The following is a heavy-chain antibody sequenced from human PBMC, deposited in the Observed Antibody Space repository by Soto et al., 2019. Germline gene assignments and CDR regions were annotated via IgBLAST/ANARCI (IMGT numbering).Heavy chain of an antibody. CDR1: GGTFRSNA. V-gene: IGHV1-69*13. J-gene: IGHJ6*02. CDR2: IIPIFGTA. CDR3: ARGLTTVTLRYYGMDV. D-gene: IGHD4-17*01. Sequence: GASVKLSCKACGGTFRSNAISWVRQAPRQGLEWMGGIIPIFGTANYAQKFQGRVTITADESTSTAYMELSSLRSEDTAVYYCARGLTTVTLRYYGMDVWGQGTTVTVSS.